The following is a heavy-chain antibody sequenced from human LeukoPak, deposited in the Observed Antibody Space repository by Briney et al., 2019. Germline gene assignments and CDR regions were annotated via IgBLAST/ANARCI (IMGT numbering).Heavy chain of an antibody. D-gene: IGHD3-10*01. Sequence: GGSLRLSCAASGFTFSSYWMHWVRQAPGKGLVWVSRINSVGSRTSYADSVKGRFTISRDNSKNTLYLQMNSLRAEDTAVYYCAKRLVLLWFGELIWGQGTLVTVSS. CDR2: INSVGSRT. J-gene: IGHJ4*02. CDR1: GFTFSSYW. CDR3: AKRLVLLWFGELI. V-gene: IGHV3-74*01.